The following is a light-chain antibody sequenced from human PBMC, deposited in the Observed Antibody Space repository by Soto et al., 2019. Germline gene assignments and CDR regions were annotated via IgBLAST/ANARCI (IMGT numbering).Light chain of an antibody. CDR2: GAS. CDR3: QQYEISPPIT. Sequence: EIVLTPSQSTLSFSPGERATLSCRASESVSSSSLAWYQQTPGQAPRLLMHGASSRATGIPDRFSGSGSGTDFTLTITRLEPEDFAMYYCQQYEISPPITFGQGARLEI. V-gene: IGKV3-20*01. CDR1: ESVSSSS. J-gene: IGKJ5*01.